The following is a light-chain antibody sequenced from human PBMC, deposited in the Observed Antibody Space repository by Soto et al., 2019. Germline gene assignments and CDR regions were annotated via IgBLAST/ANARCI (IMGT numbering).Light chain of an antibody. J-gene: IGKJ5*01. V-gene: IGKV3-15*01. CDR1: QSVSSN. Sequence: EIVMTQCPATLSVSPGERATLSCRGIQSVSSNLAWYQQKPGQAPRLLIYGASTRATGIPARFSGRGSGTEFTLTISSLEPEDFAVYYCQQRSNWPTFGQGTRLQIK. CDR2: GAS. CDR3: QQRSNWPT.